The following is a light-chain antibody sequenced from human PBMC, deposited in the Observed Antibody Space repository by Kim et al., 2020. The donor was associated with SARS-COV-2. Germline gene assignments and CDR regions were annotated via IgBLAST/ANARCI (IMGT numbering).Light chain of an antibody. CDR3: QVWDSGGDHVV. CDR2: EDR. J-gene: IGLJ2*01. CDR1: DIGNKR. V-gene: IGLV3-21*03. Sequence: PGKPAVITGGGDDIGNKRVHWYLQKPGQAPILVLYEDRYRPSGIPGRFSGSNSGNTVTLSISRVEAGDEADYYCQVWDSGGDHVVFGGGTQLTVL.